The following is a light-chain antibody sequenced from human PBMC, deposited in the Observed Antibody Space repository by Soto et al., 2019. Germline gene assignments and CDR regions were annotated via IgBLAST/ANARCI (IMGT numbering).Light chain of an antibody. Sequence: EIVLTQFPGTVSLSPGERATLSCRASQSVGSNYLAWYQQRPGQPPNLLIFGASHRAPDIPDRFSGSGSGTDFTLTISRLEPEDFAVYYCQQYGGSVQTFGQGTKVDIK. J-gene: IGKJ1*01. CDR1: QSVGSNY. V-gene: IGKV3-20*01. CDR2: GAS. CDR3: QQYGGSVQT.